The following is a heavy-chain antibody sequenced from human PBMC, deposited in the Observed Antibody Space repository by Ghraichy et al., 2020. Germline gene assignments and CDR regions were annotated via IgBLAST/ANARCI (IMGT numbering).Heavy chain of an antibody. Sequence: SETLSLTCTVSGGSISSYYWSWIRQPPGKGLEWIGYIYYSGSTNYNPSLKSRVTISVDTSKNQFSLKLSSVTAADTAVYYCAREYIVGAYDAFDIWGQGKMGTVSS. CDR3: AREYIVGAYDAFDI. CDR2: IYYSGST. CDR1: GGSISSYY. D-gene: IGHD1-26*01. V-gene: IGHV4-59*01. J-gene: IGHJ3*02.